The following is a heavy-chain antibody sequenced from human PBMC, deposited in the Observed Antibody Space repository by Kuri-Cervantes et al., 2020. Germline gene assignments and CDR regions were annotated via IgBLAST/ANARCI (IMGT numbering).Heavy chain of an antibody. J-gene: IGHJ6*02. D-gene: IGHD3-3*01. CDR2: ISYDGSNK. CDR1: GFTFSSYG. CDR3: ARTYYDFWSGYYGMDV. V-gene: IGHV3-30*03. Sequence: GGSLRLSCAASGFTFSSYGMHWVRQAPGKGLEWVAVISYDGSNKYYADSVKGRFTISRDNSKNTLYLQMNSLRAEDTAVYYCARTYYDFWSGYYGMDVWGQGTTVTVSS.